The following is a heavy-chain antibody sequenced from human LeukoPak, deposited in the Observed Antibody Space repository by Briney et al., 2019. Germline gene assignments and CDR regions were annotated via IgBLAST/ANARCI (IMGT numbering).Heavy chain of an antibody. CDR3: AKAYDFWSGYQYYFDY. D-gene: IGHD3-3*01. Sequence: GGSLRLSCAASGFTFSSYAMSWVPQAPGKGLEWVTAISGSGGSTYYADSVKGRFTISRDNYKNTLYLQMNSLRAEDTAVYYCAKAYDFWSGYQYYFDYWGQGTLVTVSS. J-gene: IGHJ4*02. V-gene: IGHV3-23*01. CDR1: GFTFSSYA. CDR2: ISGSGGST.